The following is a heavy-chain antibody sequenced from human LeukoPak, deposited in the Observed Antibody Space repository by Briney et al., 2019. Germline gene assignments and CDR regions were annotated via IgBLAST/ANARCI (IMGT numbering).Heavy chain of an antibody. CDR1: GFTFSSYA. Sequence: PGGSLRLSCAASGFTFSSYAMHWVRQAPGKGLEWVAVISYDGSNKYYADSVKGRFTISRDNSKNTLYLQMNSLRAEDTAVYYCARGMGAPDYWGQGTLVTVSS. V-gene: IGHV3-30-3*01. D-gene: IGHD6-13*01. J-gene: IGHJ4*02. CDR3: ARGMGAPDY. CDR2: ISYDGSNK.